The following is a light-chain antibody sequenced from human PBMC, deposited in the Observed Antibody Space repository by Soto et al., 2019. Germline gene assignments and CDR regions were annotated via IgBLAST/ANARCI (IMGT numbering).Light chain of an antibody. CDR2: EGS. J-gene: IGLJ1*01. CDR3: CSYAGSSTSSIYV. CDR1: SSDVGSYNL. Sequence: QSALTQPASVSGSPGQSITISCTGTSSDVGSYNLVSWYQQHPGKAPKLMIYEGSKRPSGVSNRFPGSKSGNTASLTISGLQAEDEADYYCCSYAGSSTSSIYVFGTGTKLTVL. V-gene: IGLV2-23*01.